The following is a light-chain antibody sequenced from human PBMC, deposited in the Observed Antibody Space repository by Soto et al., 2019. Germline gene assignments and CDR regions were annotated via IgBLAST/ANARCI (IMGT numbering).Light chain of an antibody. CDR3: QSYDTSLSGSYG. CDR1: ISNIVEGYA. V-gene: IGLV1-40*01. J-gene: IGLJ1*01. Sequence: QGLLTQPPWVSGARGQSCTISCTGSISNIVEGYAVRRYRQLPGTAPKLLIYGNSHRPSGVPDRFSGSNSATSASLASNGLQAGDEADYYCQSYDTSLSGSYGFGTGTKVTVL. CDR2: GNS.